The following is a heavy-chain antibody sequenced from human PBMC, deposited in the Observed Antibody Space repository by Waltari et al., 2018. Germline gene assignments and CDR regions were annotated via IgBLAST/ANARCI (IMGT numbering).Heavy chain of an antibody. Sequence: EVQLVESGGDLVQPGGSLRLSCAASGLTFSDNSMQWVRQAPGKGPELIAYIRISGDTTFYADSVRVRFTISRDNAKSSVYLQMSSLRAEDTAVYYCRLLLVGATEEGYFDSWGQGTLVTVSS. CDR1: GLTFSDNS. CDR3: RLLLVGATEEGYFDS. D-gene: IGHD1-26*01. V-gene: IGHV3-48*04. J-gene: IGHJ4*02. CDR2: IRISGDTT.